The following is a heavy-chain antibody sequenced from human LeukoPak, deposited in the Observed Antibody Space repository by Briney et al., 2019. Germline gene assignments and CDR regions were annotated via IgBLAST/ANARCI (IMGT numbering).Heavy chain of an antibody. CDR3: ARARITMVRGKYYYYMDV. D-gene: IGHD3-10*01. CDR1: GGSFSGYY. Sequence: SETLSLTCAVYGGSFSGYYWSWIRQPPGKGLEWIGEINHSGSTNYNPSLKSRVTISVDTSKNRFSLKLSSVTAADTAVYYCARARITMVRGKYYYYMDVWGKGTTVTVSS. CDR2: INHSGST. J-gene: IGHJ6*03. V-gene: IGHV4-34*01.